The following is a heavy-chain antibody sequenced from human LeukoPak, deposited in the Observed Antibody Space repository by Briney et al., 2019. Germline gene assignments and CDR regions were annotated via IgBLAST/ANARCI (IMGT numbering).Heavy chain of an antibody. CDR3: ARGATGGSLWFDP. CDR1: GFTLGTYD. V-gene: IGHV3-23*01. Sequence: GGSLRLSCAASGFTLGTYDMYWVRQAPGKGLECVSSIRRSGGSTYYADSVKGRFTISRDNAKNSLYLQMNSLRAEDTAVYYCARGATGGSLWFDPWGQGTLVTVSS. D-gene: IGHD7-27*01. CDR2: IRRSGGST. J-gene: IGHJ5*02.